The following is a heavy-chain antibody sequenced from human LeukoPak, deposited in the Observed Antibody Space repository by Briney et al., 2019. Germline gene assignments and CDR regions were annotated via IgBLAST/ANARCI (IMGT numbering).Heavy chain of an antibody. J-gene: IGHJ6*03. Sequence: ASVKVSCKASGYTFTSYGISWVRQAPGQGLEWMGWISAYNGNTNYAQKLQGRVTMTTDTSTSTAYMELRSLRSVDTAVYYCARDAQHYCSSTSCYGPRSGADYYYYYMDVWGKGTTVTVSS. CDR3: ARDAQHYCSSTSCYGPRSGADYYYYYMDV. D-gene: IGHD2-2*01. V-gene: IGHV1-18*01. CDR1: GYTFTSYG. CDR2: ISAYNGNT.